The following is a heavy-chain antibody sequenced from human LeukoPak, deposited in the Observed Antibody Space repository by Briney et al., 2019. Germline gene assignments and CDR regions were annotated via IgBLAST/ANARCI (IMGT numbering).Heavy chain of an antibody. CDR1: GFTFSSYG. D-gene: IGHD1-26*01. V-gene: IGHV3-23*01. CDR3: ARSLKRELLRTYFDY. CDR2: ISGSGDST. J-gene: IGHJ4*02. Sequence: GGSLRLSCAASGFTFSSYGMSWVRQAPGKGLEWVSAISGSGDSTYYADSVKGRFTISRDNSKNTLYLQMNSLRAEDTAVYYCARSLKRELLRTYFDYWGQGTLVTVSS.